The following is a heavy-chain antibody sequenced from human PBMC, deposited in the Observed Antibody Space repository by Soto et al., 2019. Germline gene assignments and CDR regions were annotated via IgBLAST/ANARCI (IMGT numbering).Heavy chain of an antibody. CDR3: TTDSYITSIIVRFDY. CDR2: IYYDGNGN. D-gene: IGHD3-22*01. Sequence: GGSLRLSCAATGFTFSDFAMSWVRQAPGKGLEWVAVIYYDGNGNYYADSVKGRVTISRDNSKNMVYLEMNSLKTEDTGIYYCTTDSYITSIIVRFDYWGHGTLVTVSS. CDR1: GFTFSDFA. V-gene: IGHV3-23*03. J-gene: IGHJ4*01.